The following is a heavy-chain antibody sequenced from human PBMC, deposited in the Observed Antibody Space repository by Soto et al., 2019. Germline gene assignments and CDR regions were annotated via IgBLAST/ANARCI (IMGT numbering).Heavy chain of an antibody. J-gene: IGHJ6*02. CDR2: ISGSGGST. V-gene: IGHV3-23*01. CDR3: AKGRHDLLGYYYGMDV. D-gene: IGHD3-3*01. Sequence: GGSLRLSCAASGFTFSSYAISWVRQAPGKGLEWVSAISGSGGSTYYADSVKGRFTISRDNSKNTLYLQMNSLRAEDTAVYYCAKGRHDLLGYYYGMDVWGQGTTVTVSS. CDR1: GFTFSSYA.